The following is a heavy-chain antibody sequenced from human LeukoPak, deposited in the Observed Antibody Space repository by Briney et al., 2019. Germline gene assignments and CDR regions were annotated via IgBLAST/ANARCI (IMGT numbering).Heavy chain of an antibody. CDR2: IYSGGST. CDR1: GFTVSSNY. V-gene: IGHV3-66*01. D-gene: IGHD3-9*01. CDR3: ARGDILTGYLHYALDY. J-gene: IGHJ4*02. Sequence: GGSLRLSCAASGFTVSSNYMSWVRQAPGKGLEWVSVIYSGGSTYYADSVKGRFTISRDNSKNTLYLQMNSLRAEDTAVYYCARGDILTGYLHYALDYWGQGTLVTVSS.